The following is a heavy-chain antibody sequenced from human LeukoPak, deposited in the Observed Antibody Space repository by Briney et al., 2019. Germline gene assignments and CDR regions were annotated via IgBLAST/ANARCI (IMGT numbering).Heavy chain of an antibody. CDR1: GYTFTSYA. V-gene: IGHV1-3*01. Sequence: ASVKVSCKASGYTFTSYAMHWVRQAPGQRLEWMGWINAGNGNTKYSQKFQGRVTMTTDTSTSTAYMELRSLRSDDTAVYYCAREASADYGSGSPFDYWGRGTLVTVSS. CDR3: AREASADYGSGSPFDY. CDR2: INAGNGNT. J-gene: IGHJ4*02. D-gene: IGHD3-10*01.